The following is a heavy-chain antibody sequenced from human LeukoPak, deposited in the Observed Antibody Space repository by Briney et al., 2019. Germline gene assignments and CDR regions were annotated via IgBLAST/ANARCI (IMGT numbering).Heavy chain of an antibody. V-gene: IGHV4-34*01. CDR1: GGSFSGYY. D-gene: IGHD2-15*01. CDR3: ARQGSGLDY. J-gene: IGHJ4*02. CDR2: INHSGST. Sequence: SETLSLTCAVYGGSFSGYYWSWIRQPPGKGLEWIGEINHSGSTNYNPSLESRVTISVDTSKNQFSLKLSSVTAADTAVYYCARQGSGLDYWGQGTLVTVSS.